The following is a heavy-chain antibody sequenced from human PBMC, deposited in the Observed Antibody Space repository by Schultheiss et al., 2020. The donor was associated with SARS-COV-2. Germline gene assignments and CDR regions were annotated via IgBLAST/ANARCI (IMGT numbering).Heavy chain of an antibody. J-gene: IGHJ4*02. V-gene: IGHV3-73*01. CDR1: ESIFSGSS. D-gene: IGHD6-13*01. Sequence: GESLKISCAASESIFSGSSMDWVRQASGKGLEWVGRIRSKANNYATIYAASVRGRFSISRDDSKNTAYLQMNSLKTEDTAVYYCTRPGSWSYWGQGTLVTVSS. CDR2: IRSKANNYAT. CDR3: TRPGSWSY.